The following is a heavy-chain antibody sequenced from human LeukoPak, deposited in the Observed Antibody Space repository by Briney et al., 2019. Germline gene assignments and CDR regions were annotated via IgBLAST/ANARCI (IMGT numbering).Heavy chain of an antibody. CDR2: IIPIFGTA. J-gene: IGHJ4*02. V-gene: IGHV1-69*06. CDR1: GGTFSSYA. Sequence: SVKVSCKASGGTFSSYANSWVRQAPGQGLEWMGGIIPIFGTANYAQKFQGRVTITADKSTSTAYMELSSLRSEDTAVYYCARGGHSGYDHSVDYWGQGTLVTVSS. D-gene: IGHD5-12*01. CDR3: ARGGHSGYDHSVDY.